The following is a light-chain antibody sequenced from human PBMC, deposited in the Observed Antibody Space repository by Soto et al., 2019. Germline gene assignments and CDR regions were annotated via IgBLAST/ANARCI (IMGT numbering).Light chain of an antibody. CDR2: GNS. J-gene: IGLJ3*02. CDR3: QSYDSSLSGWV. V-gene: IGLV1-40*01. Sequence: QSVLTQPPSVSGAPGQRVTISCTGSSSNIGAGYDVHWYQQLPGTAPKLLISGNSNRPSGVPDRFSGSKSGTSASLAITGLQAKDDADYYCQSYDSSLSGWVFGGGTKLTVL. CDR1: SSNIGAGYD.